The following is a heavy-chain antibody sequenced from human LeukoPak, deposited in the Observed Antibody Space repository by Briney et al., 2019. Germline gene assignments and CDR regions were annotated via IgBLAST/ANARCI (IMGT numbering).Heavy chain of an antibody. V-gene: IGHV4-31*03. J-gene: IGHJ6*02. D-gene: IGHD3-10*01. Sequence: SQTLSLTCTVSGGSISSGGYYWSWIRQHPGKGLEWIGYIYYSGSTYYNPSLKSRVTISADMSKNQFSLKLSSVTAADTAVYYCARDAEYYYGSGSYSSGIDVWGQGTTVTVSS. CDR2: IYYSGST. CDR3: ARDAEYYYGSGSYSSGIDV. CDR1: GGSISSGGYY.